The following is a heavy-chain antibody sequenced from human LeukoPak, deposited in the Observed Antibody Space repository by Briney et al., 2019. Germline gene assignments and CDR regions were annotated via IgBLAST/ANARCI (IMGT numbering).Heavy chain of an antibody. CDR2: IRSKTYGETT. J-gene: IGHJ4*02. CDR3: TSFFGGDCFSTASY. CDR1: GFTFCGFA. V-gene: IGHV3-49*03. D-gene: IGHD2-21*02. Sequence: QSGGSLRLSCTDSGFTFCGFAMSWFRQAPGKGLEWVGFIRSKTYGETTEYAASVKGRFTISRDDSKSIAYLQMNSLKTEDTAVYFCTSFFGGDCFSTASYWGQGTLVTVSS.